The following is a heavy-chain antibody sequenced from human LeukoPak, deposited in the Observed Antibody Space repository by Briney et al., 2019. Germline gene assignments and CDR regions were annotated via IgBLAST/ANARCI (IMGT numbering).Heavy chain of an antibody. D-gene: IGHD3-10*01. Sequence: SETLSLTCTVSGGSISGYYWSWIRQPPGKGLEWIGYIFYTGSTNYSPSLKSRVTISVDTSKTQFSLKLKSVTASDTAVYYCARITSGGAHFDPWGQGTLVTVSS. CDR2: IFYTGST. CDR3: ARITSGGAHFDP. V-gene: IGHV4-59*08. CDR1: GGSISGYY. J-gene: IGHJ5*02.